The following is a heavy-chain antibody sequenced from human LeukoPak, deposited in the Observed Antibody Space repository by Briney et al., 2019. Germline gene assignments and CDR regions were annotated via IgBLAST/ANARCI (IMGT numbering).Heavy chain of an antibody. V-gene: IGHV3-30*03. J-gene: IGHJ4*02. CDR1: GFTFSSYG. Sequence: GGSLRLSCAASGFTFSSYGMHWVCQAPGKGLEWVAVISYDGSNKYYADSVKGRFTISRDNSKNTLYLQMNSLRAEDTAVYYCAREPFWSGYYSNLHFDYWGQGTLVTVSS. CDR2: ISYDGSNK. D-gene: IGHD3-3*01. CDR3: AREPFWSGYYSNLHFDY.